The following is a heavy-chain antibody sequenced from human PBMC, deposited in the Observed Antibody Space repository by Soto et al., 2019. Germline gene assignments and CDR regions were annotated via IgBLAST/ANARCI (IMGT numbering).Heavy chain of an antibody. CDR1: GFTFSDYY. Sequence: PGESLKISCAASGFTFSDYYMSWIRQAPGKGLEWVSYISSSGSTIYYADSVKGRFTISRDNAKNSLYLQMNSLRAEDTAVYYWARETSKRITMIVASRGAFDYWGQGTLVTVSS. V-gene: IGHV3-11*01. J-gene: IGHJ4*02. CDR2: ISSSGSTI. CDR3: ARETSKRITMIVASRGAFDY. D-gene: IGHD3-22*01.